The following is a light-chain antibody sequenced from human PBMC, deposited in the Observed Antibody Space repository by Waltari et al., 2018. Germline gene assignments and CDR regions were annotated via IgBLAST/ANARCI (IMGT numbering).Light chain of an antibody. V-gene: IGKV1-5*03. CDR1: ESVKNN. J-gene: IGKJ4*01. CDR2: KAS. Sequence: DVQLIHSPSTLSASVGDRVTITCRASESVKNNLAWYQHQPGKAPKVLVHKASRLESGVASRFSGSGYGTEFTLTISSLGPDDFATDYCHQYNTLPLTFGGGTKVEIK. CDR3: HQYNTLPLT.